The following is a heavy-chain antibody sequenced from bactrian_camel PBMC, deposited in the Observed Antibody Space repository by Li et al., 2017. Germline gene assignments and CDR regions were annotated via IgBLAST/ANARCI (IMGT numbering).Heavy chain of an antibody. CDR1: GYTWCNYD. CDR2: IEKRGTP. J-gene: IGHJ6*01. Sequence: HVQLVESGGGSVQAGGSLTLSCEASGYTWCNYDLHWYRQAPGKEREFVSSIEKRGTPNYADSVKGRFTISRDNAKNTLYLQMNSLKNEDTAVYYCATDLFDCYSAGSWCPSHDFGYWGQGTQVTVS. CDR3: ATDLFDCYSAGSWCPSHDFGY. D-gene: IGHD3*01. V-gene: IGHV3S60*01.